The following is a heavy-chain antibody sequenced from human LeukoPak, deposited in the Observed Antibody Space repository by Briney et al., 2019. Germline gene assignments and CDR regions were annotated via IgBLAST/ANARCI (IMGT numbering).Heavy chain of an antibody. Sequence: SETLSLTCSVSGYSISSGYYWAWIRQTPGKGLEWIGSTHYSGTNYYNPSLKSRVTLSVDTSKNQFSLRLTSATATDTAMYYCARQTGSGLFTLPGGQGTLVTVSS. D-gene: IGHD3/OR15-3a*01. CDR1: GYSISSGYY. J-gene: IGHJ4*02. CDR2: THYSGTN. V-gene: IGHV4-38-2*02. CDR3: ARQTGSGLFTLP.